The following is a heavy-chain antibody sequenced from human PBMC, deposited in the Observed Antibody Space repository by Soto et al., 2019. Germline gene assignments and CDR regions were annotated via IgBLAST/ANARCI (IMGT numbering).Heavy chain of an antibody. V-gene: IGHV3-30*04. CDR1: GFTFSGYA. Sequence: GGSLRLSCAASGFTFSGYAMNWVRQAPGKGLEWVAVICDDGSNKYYADSVKGRFTISRDNSKNTLYLQMNSLRAEDTAVYYCARDLIFTTKGGYYYYGMDVWGQGTTVTVSS. CDR3: ARDLIFTTKGGYYYYGMDV. CDR2: ICDDGSNK. J-gene: IGHJ6*02. D-gene: IGHD3-22*01.